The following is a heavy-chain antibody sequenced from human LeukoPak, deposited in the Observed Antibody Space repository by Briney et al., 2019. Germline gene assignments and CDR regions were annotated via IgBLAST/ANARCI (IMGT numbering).Heavy chain of an antibody. V-gene: IGHV3-53*01. CDR3: ARDPPLAGGWYYYYMDV. D-gene: IGHD6-19*01. CDR2: IYSGGST. Sequence: GGSLRLSCAASGFTVSSNYMSWVRQAPGKGLEWVSVIYSGGSTYYADSVKGRFTISRHNSKNTLYLQMNSLRAEDTAVYYCARDPPLAGGWYYYYMDVWGKGTTVTVSS. J-gene: IGHJ6*03. CDR1: GFTVSSNY.